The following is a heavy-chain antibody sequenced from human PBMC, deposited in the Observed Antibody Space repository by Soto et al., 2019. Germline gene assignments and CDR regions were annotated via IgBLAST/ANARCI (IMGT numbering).Heavy chain of an antibody. Sequence: SVKSSCKASGYTFTSYGINWLRQHPGRGLEWLVWISDYNSNTKHAQKFQGRLTTTTDTSKSTSYLKLRCLTADDTAVYYCAVDGVYCSSSSCLYFDNWGQGTLVTVSS. V-gene: IGHV1-18*01. J-gene: IGHJ4*02. CDR3: AVDGVYCSSSSCLYFDN. D-gene: IGHD2-2*01. CDR1: GYTFTSYG. CDR2: ISDYNSNT.